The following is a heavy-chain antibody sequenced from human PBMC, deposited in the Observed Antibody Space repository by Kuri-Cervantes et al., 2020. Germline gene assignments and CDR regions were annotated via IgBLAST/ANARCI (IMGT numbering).Heavy chain of an antibody. J-gene: IGHJ6*02. Sequence: SETLSLTCTVSGGSISSGGYYWSWIRQPPGKGLEWIGYIYYSGSTNYNPSLKSRVTISVDTSKNQFPLKLSSVTAADTAVYYCAGTSMVRGVIRSHYYYYGMDVWGQGTTVTVSS. D-gene: IGHD3-10*01. CDR1: GGSISSGGYY. CDR3: AGTSMVRGVIRSHYYYYGMDV. V-gene: IGHV4-61*08. CDR2: IYYSGST.